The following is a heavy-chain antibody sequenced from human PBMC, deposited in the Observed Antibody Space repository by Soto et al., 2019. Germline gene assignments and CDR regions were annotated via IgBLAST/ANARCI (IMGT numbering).Heavy chain of an antibody. CDR2: IYHSGST. Sequence: SETLSLTCAVSGGSISSSNWWSWVRQPPGKGLEWIGEIYHSGSTNYNPSLKSRVTISVDKSKNQFSLKLSSVTAADTAVYYCARDWHSGRYDYLTRYYYYGMHVWGQGTTVTVSS. V-gene: IGHV4-4*02. J-gene: IGHJ6*02. CDR3: ARDWHSGRYDYLTRYYYYGMHV. D-gene: IGHD1-26*01. CDR1: GGSISSSNW.